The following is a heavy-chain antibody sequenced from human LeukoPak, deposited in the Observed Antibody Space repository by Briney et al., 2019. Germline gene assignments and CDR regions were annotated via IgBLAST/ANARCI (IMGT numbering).Heavy chain of an antibody. CDR1: GFTFSSYA. V-gene: IGHV3-23*01. Sequence: PGGSLRLSCAASGFTFSSYATSWVRQAPGKGLEWVSAISGSGGSTYYADSVKGRFTISRDNSKNTLYLQMNSLRAEDTAVYYCAKVRAEYYYDSSGHLGGFDYWGQGTLVTVSS. D-gene: IGHD3-22*01. CDR2: ISGSGGST. CDR3: AKVRAEYYYDSSGHLGGFDY. J-gene: IGHJ4*02.